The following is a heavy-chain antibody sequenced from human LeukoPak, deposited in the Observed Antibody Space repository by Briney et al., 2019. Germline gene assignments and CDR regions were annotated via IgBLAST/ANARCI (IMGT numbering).Heavy chain of an antibody. D-gene: IGHD2-2*01. CDR1: GFTFSSYA. Sequence: GGSLRLSCAASGFTFSSYALSWVRQAPGKRLEWVSTINGNGGTTYYADSVKGRFTISRDNSKRTLYLQMNSLRVEDTAVYYCAKEVVVVPAAEDYWGQGTLVTVSS. CDR3: AKEVVVVPAAEDY. V-gene: IGHV3-23*01. CDR2: INGNGGTT. J-gene: IGHJ4*02.